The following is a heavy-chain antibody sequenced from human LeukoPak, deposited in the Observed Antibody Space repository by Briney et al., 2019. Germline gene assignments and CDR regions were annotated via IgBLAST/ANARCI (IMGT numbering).Heavy chain of an antibody. D-gene: IGHD3-10*01. Sequence: GGSLRLSCAASGFTFSSYAMSWVRQAPGKGLEWVSAISGSGGSTYYADSVKGRFTISRDNSKNTLYLQMNSLRAEDTAVYYCAKRGPKVKYYYDFFDYWGQGTLVTVSS. CDR1: GFTFSSYA. CDR2: ISGSGGST. J-gene: IGHJ4*02. V-gene: IGHV3-23*01. CDR3: AKRGPKVKYYYDFFDY.